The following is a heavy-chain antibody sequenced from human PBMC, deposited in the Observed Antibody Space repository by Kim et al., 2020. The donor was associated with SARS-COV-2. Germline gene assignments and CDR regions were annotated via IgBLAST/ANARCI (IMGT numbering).Heavy chain of an antibody. J-gene: IGHJ6*02. D-gene: IGHD2-21*02. CDR3: AKDFGVVTAILRYYYYGMDV. CDR2: ISGDGGST. V-gene: IGHV3-43*02. Sequence: GGSLRLSCAASGFTFDDYAMHWVRQAPGKGLEWVSLISGDGGSTYYADSVKGRFTISRDNSKNSLYLQMNSLRTEDTALYYCAKDFGVVTAILRYYYYGMDVWGQGTTVTVSS. CDR1: GFTFDDYA.